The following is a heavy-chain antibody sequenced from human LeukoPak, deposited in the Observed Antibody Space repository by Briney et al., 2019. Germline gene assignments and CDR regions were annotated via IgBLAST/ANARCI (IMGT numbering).Heavy chain of an antibody. CDR3: ASGYCSSTSCYNYGMDV. J-gene: IGHJ6*02. CDR2: IIPILGIA. V-gene: IGHV1-69*02. D-gene: IGHD2-2*02. Sequence: ASVKVSCKASGYTFTGYYMHWVRQAPGQGLEWMGRIIPILGIANYAQKFQGRVTITADKSTSTAYMELSSLRSEDTAVYYCASGYCSSTSCYNYGMDVWGQGTTVTVSS. CDR1: GYTFTGYY.